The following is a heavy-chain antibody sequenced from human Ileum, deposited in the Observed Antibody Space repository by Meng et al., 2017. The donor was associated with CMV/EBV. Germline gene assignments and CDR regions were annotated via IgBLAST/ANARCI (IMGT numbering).Heavy chain of an antibody. V-gene: IGHV3-74*01. D-gene: IGHD4-17*01. CDR3: ARGLYGPDY. CDR1: GFTFSDYW. Sequence: GGSLRLSCAASGFTFSDYWMHWVRQAPGKGLVWVSRINNDGGNTVYADSVKGRFTFSRDNAKNTLYLQMNSLRAEDTAVYYCARGLYGPDYWGQGTLVTVSS. J-gene: IGHJ4*02. CDR2: INNDGGNT.